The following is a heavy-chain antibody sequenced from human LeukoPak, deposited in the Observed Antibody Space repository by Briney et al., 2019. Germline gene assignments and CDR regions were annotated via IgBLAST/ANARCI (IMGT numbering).Heavy chain of an antibody. CDR1: GFTFSSYS. J-gene: IGHJ3*02. CDR2: ISSSSNYI. CDR3: ARAGVNYDSSGYFPDDAFDI. V-gene: IGHV3-21*01. Sequence: GSLRLSCAASGFTFSSYSMKWVRQAPGKGLEWVSSISSSSNYIYYADSVKGRFTISRDNAKNSLYLQMHSLRAGDTSVYYCARAGVNYDSSGYFPDDAFDIWGQGTMVTVSS. D-gene: IGHD3-22*01.